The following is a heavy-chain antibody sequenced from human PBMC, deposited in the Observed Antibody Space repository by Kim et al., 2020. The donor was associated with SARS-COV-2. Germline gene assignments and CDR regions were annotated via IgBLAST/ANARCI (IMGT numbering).Heavy chain of an antibody. Sequence: LKSRVTISVDTSKNQFSRKLSSVTAADTAVYYCAREGVRYSSGPGDAFDIWGQGTMVTVSS. J-gene: IGHJ3*02. V-gene: IGHV4-34*01. CDR3: AREGVRYSSGPGDAFDI. D-gene: IGHD6-19*01.